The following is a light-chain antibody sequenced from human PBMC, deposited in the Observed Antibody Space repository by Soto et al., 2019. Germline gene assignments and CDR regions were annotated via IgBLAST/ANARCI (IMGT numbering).Light chain of an antibody. V-gene: IGKV1-33*01. Sequence: DIQMTQSLASLSSSVVDRLTITCQARQDISNYLNWYQQKPGKAPKLLIYDASNLETGVPSRFSGSGSGTDFTFTISSLQPEDIATYYCQQYDNLPITFGQGTRLEIK. CDR2: DAS. J-gene: IGKJ5*01. CDR1: QDISNY. CDR3: QQYDNLPIT.